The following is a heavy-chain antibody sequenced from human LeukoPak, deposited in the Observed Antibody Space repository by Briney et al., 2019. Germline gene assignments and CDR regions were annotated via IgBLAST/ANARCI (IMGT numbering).Heavy chain of an antibody. CDR1: GFTFSSYW. V-gene: IGHV3-7*01. Sequence: GGSLRLSCAASGFTFSSYWMSWVRQAPGKGLEWVANIKQDGSEKYYVDSVKGRFTISRDNAKNSLYLQMNSLRAEDTAVYYCARDYYGSGSYYIGGMDVWGQGTTVTVSS. D-gene: IGHD3-10*01. J-gene: IGHJ6*02. CDR2: IKQDGSEK. CDR3: ARDYYGSGSYYIGGMDV.